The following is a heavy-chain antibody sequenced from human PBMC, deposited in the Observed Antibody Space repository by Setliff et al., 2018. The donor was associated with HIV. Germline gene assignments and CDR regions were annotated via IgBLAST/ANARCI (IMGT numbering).Heavy chain of an antibody. CDR2: IYYSGST. D-gene: IGHD6-13*01. V-gene: IGHV4-61*01. CDR3: ARDGYSSSWYVISGSFDY. CDR1: GDSVSSRSYY. J-gene: IGHJ4*02. Sequence: ETLSLTCTVSGDSVSSRSYYWSWIRQPPGKGLEWIGYIYYSGSTNYNPSLKSRVTISVDTSKNQFSLKLSSVTAADTAVYYCARDGYSSSWYVISGSFDYWGQGILVTVSS.